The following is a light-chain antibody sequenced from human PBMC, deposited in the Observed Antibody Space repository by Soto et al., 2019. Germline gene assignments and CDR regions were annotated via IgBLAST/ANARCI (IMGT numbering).Light chain of an antibody. V-gene: IGLV2-14*03. J-gene: IGLJ2*01. CDR2: DVS. CDR1: GNDVGGYNF. Sequence: QSALTQPASVSGSHGQSITISCTGTGNDVGGYNFVSWFQHHPGKAPKLIIFDVSSRPSGVSDRFPGSKSGNTASLTISGRQAEDEAAYYCRSYTTGSTYLFGGGTKVTVL. CDR3: RSYTTGSTYL.